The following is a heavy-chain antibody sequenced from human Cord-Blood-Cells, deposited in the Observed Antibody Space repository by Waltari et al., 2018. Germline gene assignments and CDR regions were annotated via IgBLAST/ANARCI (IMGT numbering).Heavy chain of an antibody. CDR3: AKVKRQLVHY. J-gene: IGHJ4*02. Sequence: EVQLLESGGGLVQPGGSMRLSCAASGFTFSSYAMGWVRQAPGKGLEWVSAISGSGGSTYYADSVKGRFTIARDNSKNTLYLQMNSLRAEDTAVYYCAKVKRQLVHYWGQGTLVTVSS. CDR2: ISGSGGST. V-gene: IGHV3-23*01. CDR1: GFTFSSYA. D-gene: IGHD6-6*01.